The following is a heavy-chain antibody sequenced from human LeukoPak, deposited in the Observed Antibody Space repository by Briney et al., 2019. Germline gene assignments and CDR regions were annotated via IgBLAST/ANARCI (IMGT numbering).Heavy chain of an antibody. Sequence: TAETLSLTCAVYGGSFSGYYWSWIRQPPGKGLEWIGEINHSGSNKYNPSLKSRVTISVDTPKNQFSLKLSSVTAADTAVYYCASSPGVGPIASLGYWGQGTLVTVSS. J-gene: IGHJ4*02. D-gene: IGHD1-26*01. V-gene: IGHV4-34*01. CDR3: ASSPGVGPIASLGY. CDR1: GGSFSGYY. CDR2: INHSGSN.